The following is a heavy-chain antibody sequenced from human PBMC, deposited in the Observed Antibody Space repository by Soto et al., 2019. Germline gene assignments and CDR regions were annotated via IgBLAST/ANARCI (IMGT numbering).Heavy chain of an antibody. D-gene: IGHD5-18*01. CDR2: IIPIFGTA. Sequence: ASVKVSCKASGGTFSSHAISWVRQAPGQGLEWMGGIIPIFGTANYAQKFQGRVTITADESTSTAYMELSSLRSEDTAVYYCAREGIADSYGYWPFDYWGQGTLVTVS. J-gene: IGHJ4*02. V-gene: IGHV1-69*13. CDR1: GGTFSSHA. CDR3: AREGIADSYGYWPFDY.